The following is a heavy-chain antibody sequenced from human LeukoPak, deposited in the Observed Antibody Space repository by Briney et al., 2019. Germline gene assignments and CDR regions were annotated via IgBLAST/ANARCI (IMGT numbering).Heavy chain of an antibody. V-gene: IGHV3-33*01. CDR2: IWYDGSNK. CDR1: KFTFSSYD. Sequence: TGGSLRLSCAASKFTFSSYDMHWVRQAPGKGLEWVAVIWYDGSNKYSADSVKGRFTISRDNSKNTLFLQMNSLRAEDTAVYYFATSRGGGGYFDLWGRGTLVTVSS. CDR3: ATSRGGGGYFDL. J-gene: IGHJ2*01. D-gene: IGHD3-16*01.